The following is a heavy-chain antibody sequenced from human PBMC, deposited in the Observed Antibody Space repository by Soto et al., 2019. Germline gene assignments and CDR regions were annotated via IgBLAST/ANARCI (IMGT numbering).Heavy chain of an antibody. J-gene: IGHJ6*02. Sequence: GGPLRLSCTASGFTFNTYGMHWVRQAPGKGLEWVSVIWYDGSNIHYADSVKGRFTISRDNSKNTLYLQMNSLRAEDTAVYYCARDGGYAMDVWGQGTTVTVSS. V-gene: IGHV3-33*01. CDR1: GFTFNTYG. D-gene: IGHD2-15*01. CDR3: ARDGGYAMDV. CDR2: IWYDGSNI.